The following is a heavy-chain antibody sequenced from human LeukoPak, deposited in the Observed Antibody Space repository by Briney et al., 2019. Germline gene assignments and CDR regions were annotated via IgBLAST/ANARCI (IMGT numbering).Heavy chain of an antibody. CDR1: GYTFTVYY. J-gene: IGHJ5*02. D-gene: IGHD1-26*01. CDR3: ARDEREVGATIDNWFDP. CDR2: INPNSGGT. V-gene: IGHV1-2*02. Sequence: ASVTVSCKASGYTFTVYYMHWVRQAPGQGLEWMGWINPNSGGTNYAQKFQGRVTMTRDTSISTAYMELSRLSSDDTAVYYCARDEREVGATIDNWFDPWGQGTRVTVSS.